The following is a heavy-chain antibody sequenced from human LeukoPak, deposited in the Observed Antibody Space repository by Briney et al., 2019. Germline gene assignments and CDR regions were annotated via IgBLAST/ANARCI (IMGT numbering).Heavy chain of an antibody. V-gene: IGHV1-2*02. Sequence: ASVKVSCKAYGYTFTGYYMHWVRQAPGQGLEWMGWINPNSGGTNYAQKFQGRVTMARDTSISTAYMELSRLRSDDTAVYYCARRYDSSSAFDIWGQGTMVTVSS. CDR2: INPNSGGT. CDR1: GYTFTGYY. D-gene: IGHD3-22*01. J-gene: IGHJ3*02. CDR3: ARRYDSSSAFDI.